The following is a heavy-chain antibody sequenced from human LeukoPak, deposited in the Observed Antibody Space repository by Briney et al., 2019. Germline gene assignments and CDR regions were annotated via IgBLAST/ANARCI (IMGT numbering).Heavy chain of an antibody. J-gene: IGHJ3*02. CDR3: ARSLSYYYGSGSFNDAFDI. V-gene: IGHV4-59*01. CDR2: IYYSGST. CDR1: GGSISSYY. D-gene: IGHD3-10*01. Sequence: SETLSLTCTVSGGSISSYYWSWIPQPPGKGLEWIGYIYYSGSTNYNPSLKSRVTISVDTSKNQFSLKLSSVTAADTAVYYCARSLSYYYGSGSFNDAFDIWGQGTMVTVSS.